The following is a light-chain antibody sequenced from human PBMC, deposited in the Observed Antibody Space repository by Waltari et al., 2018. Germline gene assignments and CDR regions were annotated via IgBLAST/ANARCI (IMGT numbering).Light chain of an antibody. V-gene: IGKV6-21*01. CDR3: HQSGSLPWT. Sequence: ETVLTQSPDFQSVTPKEKVTITCRASQSIDSSLHWYQQKPGQSPKLLIKYSSQSFSGVPSRFSGRGSGTDFTHTINGLEAEDAATYYCHQSGSLPWTFGQGTKVVIK. CDR2: YSS. J-gene: IGKJ1*01. CDR1: QSIDSS.